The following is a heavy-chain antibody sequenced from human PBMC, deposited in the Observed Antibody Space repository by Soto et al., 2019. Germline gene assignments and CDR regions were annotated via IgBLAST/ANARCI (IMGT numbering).Heavy chain of an antibody. J-gene: IGHJ4*02. CDR2: IIPIFGTA. Sequence: GASVKVSCKASGCTFSSYSINWVRQAPGQGLEWMGEIIPIFGTANYAQKFQGRVTITADESTSTAYMELSSLRSEDTAVYYCARDGGRHSGGIDYWGQGTLVTVSS. D-gene: IGHD1-26*01. CDR1: GCTFSSYS. V-gene: IGHV1-69*13. CDR3: ARDGGRHSGGIDY.